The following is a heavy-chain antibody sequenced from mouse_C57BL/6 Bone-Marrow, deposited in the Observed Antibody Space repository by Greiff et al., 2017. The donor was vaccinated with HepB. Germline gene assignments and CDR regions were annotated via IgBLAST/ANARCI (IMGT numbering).Heavy chain of an antibody. D-gene: IGHD1-1*01. Sequence: VQLQQSGPELVKPGASVKIPCKASGYSFTGYYMNWVKQSPEKSLEWIGEINPSTGGTTYNQKFKAKATLTVDKSSSTAYMQLKSLTSEDSAVYYCGTLTTVVGDYWGQGTSVTVSS. CDR1: GYSFTGYY. J-gene: IGHJ4*01. CDR3: GTLTTVVGDY. V-gene: IGHV1-42*01. CDR2: INPSTGGT.